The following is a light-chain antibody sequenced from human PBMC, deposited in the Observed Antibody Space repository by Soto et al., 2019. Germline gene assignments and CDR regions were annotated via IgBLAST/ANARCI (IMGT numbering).Light chain of an antibody. J-gene: IGLJ3*02. CDR1: SGHSSYI. CDR2: LVGSGSY. CDR3: ETWDSNIWV. V-gene: IGLV4-60*02. Sequence: QSVLTQSSSASASLGSSVKLTCTLSSGHSSYIIAWHQQQPGKAPRYLMKLVGSGSYNKGSGVPDRFSGSSSGADRYLTISNLQFEDEADYYCETWDSNIWVFGGGTKLTVL.